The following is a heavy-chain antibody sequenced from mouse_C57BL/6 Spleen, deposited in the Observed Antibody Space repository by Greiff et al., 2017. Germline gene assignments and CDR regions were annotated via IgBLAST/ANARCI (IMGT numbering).Heavy chain of an antibody. D-gene: IGHD1-1*01. CDR3: AITTVVAIRDYAMDY. V-gene: IGHV1-61*01. Sequence: QVQLQQPGAELVRPGSSVKLSCKASGYTFTSYWMDWVKQRPGQGLEWIGNIYPSNSETHYNQKFKDKATLTVDKSSSTAYMQLSSLTSEDSAVYYCAITTVVAIRDYAMDYWGQGTSVTVSS. J-gene: IGHJ4*01. CDR2: IYPSNSET. CDR1: GYTFTSYW.